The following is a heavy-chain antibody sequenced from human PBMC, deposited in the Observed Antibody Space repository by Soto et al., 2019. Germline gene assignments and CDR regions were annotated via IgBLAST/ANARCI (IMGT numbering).Heavy chain of an antibody. V-gene: IGHV3-33*06. Sequence: GGSMRLSCVASGYTFCSYGMHWIRQAPGKGMEWVAVMSYDGSHEYYADSVKGRFTISRDNSKTILYRQMNSLRLEDTAVYYCAKGSVLRVVEAPLAILGGVDVWGQGARVTVS. CDR1: GYTFCSYG. D-gene: IGHD2-8*01. CDR3: AKGSVLRVVEAPLAILGGVDV. CDR2: MSYDGSHE. J-gene: IGHJ6*02.